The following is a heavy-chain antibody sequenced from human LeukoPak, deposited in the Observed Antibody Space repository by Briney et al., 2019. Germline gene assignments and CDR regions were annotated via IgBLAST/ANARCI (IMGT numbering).Heavy chain of an antibody. Sequence: PSETLSLTCAVHGGSFSGFYWTWMRQPPGKALEWIGEIKHGGFTSYHPSLKSRVTMSEDTSNNQFSLKLTSVTAADTAVYYCARGLGEGYPDYWGPGTLVTVSS. V-gene: IGHV4-34*01. CDR3: ARGLGEGYPDY. J-gene: IGHJ4*02. CDR1: GGSFSGFY. CDR2: IKHGGFT. D-gene: IGHD5-24*01.